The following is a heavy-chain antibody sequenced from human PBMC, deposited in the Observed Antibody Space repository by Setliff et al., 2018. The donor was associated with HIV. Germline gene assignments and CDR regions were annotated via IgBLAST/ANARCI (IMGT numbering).Heavy chain of an antibody. CDR3: ARGLAVAGKSYYYYYYMDV. J-gene: IGHJ6*03. CDR1: GYTFTSYD. D-gene: IGHD6-19*01. Sequence: GASVKVSCKASGYTFTSYDINWVRQATGQGLEWMGWMSPNSGNEGYAQKFQGRVTMTRNTSISTAYMELSSLRSEDTAVYYCARGLAVAGKSYYYYYYMDVWGKGTTVTVSS. CDR2: MSPNSGNE. V-gene: IGHV1-8*01.